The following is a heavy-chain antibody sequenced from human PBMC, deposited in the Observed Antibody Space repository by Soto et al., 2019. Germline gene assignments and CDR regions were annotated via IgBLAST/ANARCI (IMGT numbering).Heavy chain of an antibody. CDR3: ARHGVWGGYVDY. CDR1: GGSISTYY. Sequence: PSETLSLTCTVSGGSISTYYWGWIRQPPGKGLEWIGSIYYSGSTYYNPSLKSRVTISVDTSKNQFSLKLSSLTAADTAVYYCARHGVWGGYVDYWGQGTLVTVSS. J-gene: IGHJ4*02. D-gene: IGHD3-16*01. CDR2: IYYSGST. V-gene: IGHV4-39*01.